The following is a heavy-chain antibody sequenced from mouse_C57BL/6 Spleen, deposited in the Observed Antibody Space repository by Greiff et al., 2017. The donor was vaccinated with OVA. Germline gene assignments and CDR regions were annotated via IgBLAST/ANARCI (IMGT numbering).Heavy chain of an antibody. J-gene: IGHJ3*01. Sequence: VQLQQSGAELVMPGASVKLSCKASGYTFTSYWMHWVKQRPGQGLEWIGEIDPSDSYTNYNQKFKGKSTLTVDKSSSTAYMQLSSLTSEDSAVYYCARDAYWGQGTLVTVSA. CDR1: GYTFTSYW. CDR3: ARDAY. CDR2: IDPSDSYT. V-gene: IGHV1-69*01.